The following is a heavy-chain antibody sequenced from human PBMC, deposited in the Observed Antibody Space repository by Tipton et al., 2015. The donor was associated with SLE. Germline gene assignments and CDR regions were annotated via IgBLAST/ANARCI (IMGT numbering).Heavy chain of an antibody. J-gene: IGHJ4*02. V-gene: IGHV4-34*01. CDR2: INHSGST. Sequence: LSLTCAVYGGSFSGYYWSWIRQPPGKGLEWIGEINHSGSTNYNPSLKSRVTISVDTSKNQFSLKLSSVTAADTAVYYCARAALPNYFDYWGQGTLVTVSS. CDR3: ARAALPNYFDY. CDR1: GGSFSGYY.